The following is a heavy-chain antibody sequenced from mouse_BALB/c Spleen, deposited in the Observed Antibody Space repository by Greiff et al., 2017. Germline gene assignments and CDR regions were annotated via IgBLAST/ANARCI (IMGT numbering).Heavy chain of an antibody. CDR3: TRSYDGYYGFAY. D-gene: IGHD2-3*01. CDR2: INPSNGGT. V-gene: IGHV1S81*02. J-gene: IGHJ3*01. CDR1: GYTFTSYY. Sequence: VQLQQPGAELVKPGASVKLSCKASGYTFTSYYMYWVKQRPGQGLEWIGGINPSNGGTNFNEKFKSKATLTVDKSSSTAYMQLSSLTSEDSAVYYCTRSYDGYYGFAYWGQGTLVTVSA.